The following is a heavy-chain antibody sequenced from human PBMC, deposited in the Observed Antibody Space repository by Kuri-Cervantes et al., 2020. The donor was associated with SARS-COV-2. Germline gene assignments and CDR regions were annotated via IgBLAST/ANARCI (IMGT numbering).Heavy chain of an antibody. CDR3: AKGTLAFWGHNFDY. V-gene: IGHV3-53*01. D-gene: IGHD3-16*01. CDR1: GFTVSSNY. J-gene: IGHJ4*02. Sequence: GGSLRLSCAASGFTVSSNYMSWVRQAPGKGLEWVSVIYSGGSTYYADSVKGRFTISRDNSKNTLYLQMNSLRAEDTAVYYCAKGTLAFWGHNFDYWGQGTLVTVSS. CDR2: IYSGGST.